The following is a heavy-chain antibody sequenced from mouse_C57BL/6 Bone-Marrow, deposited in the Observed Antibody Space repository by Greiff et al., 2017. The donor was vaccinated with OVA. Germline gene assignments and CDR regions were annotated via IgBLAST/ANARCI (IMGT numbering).Heavy chain of an antibody. CDR2: IHPNSGST. V-gene: IGHV1-64*01. J-gene: IGHJ2*01. CDR3: ARKPFYYYGSSPSDLDY. CDR1: GYTFTSYW. D-gene: IGHD1-1*01. Sequence: QVQLQQPGAELVKPGASVKLSCKASGYTFTSYWMHWVKQRPGQGLEWIGMIHPNSGSTNYNEKFKSKATLTVDKSSSTAYMQLSSLTSEDSAVYYCARKPFYYYGSSPSDLDYWGQGTTLTVSS.